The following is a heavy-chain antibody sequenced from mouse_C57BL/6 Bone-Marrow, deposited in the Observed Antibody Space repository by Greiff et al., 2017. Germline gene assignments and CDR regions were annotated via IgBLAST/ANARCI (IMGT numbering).Heavy chain of an antibody. CDR3: ARGELTGYYAMDY. Sequence: EVKLQESGPVLVKPGASVKMSCKASGYTFTDYYMNWVKQSHGKSLEWIGVINPYNGGTSYNQKFKGKATLTVDKSSSTAYMELNSLTSEDSAVYYCARGELTGYYAMDYWGQGTSVTVSS. D-gene: IGHD4-1*01. J-gene: IGHJ4*01. V-gene: IGHV1-19*01. CDR1: GYTFTDYY. CDR2: INPYNGGT.